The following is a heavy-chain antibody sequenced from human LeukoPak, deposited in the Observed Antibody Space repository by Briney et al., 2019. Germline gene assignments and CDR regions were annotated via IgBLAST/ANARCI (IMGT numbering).Heavy chain of an antibody. CDR1: GFGFSTAW. J-gene: IGHJ4*02. V-gene: IGHV3-15*01. D-gene: IGHD6-19*01. Sequence: GGSLRLSCAASGFGFSTAWMSWVRQAPGKGLEWLGRIKSKFAGETTDYAAPVKGRFVISRDDSKNTLYLQMNSLQTEDTAVYYCATIRHQWMGPPFDYWGQGTLVTVSS. CDR3: ATIRHQWMGPPFDY. CDR2: IKSKFAGETT.